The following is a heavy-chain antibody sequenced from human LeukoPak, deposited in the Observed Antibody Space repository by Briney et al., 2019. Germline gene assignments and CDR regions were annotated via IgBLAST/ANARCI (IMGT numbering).Heavy chain of an antibody. Sequence: PSETLSLTCAVYGGSFSGYYWSWIRQPPGNGLEWIGEINHSGSTNYNPSLKSRVTISVDTSKNQFSLKLSSVTAADTAVYYCARAVGISVAALHYWGQGTLVTVSS. CDR1: GGSFSGYY. D-gene: IGHD6-19*01. CDR3: ARAVGISVAALHY. J-gene: IGHJ4*02. CDR2: INHSGST. V-gene: IGHV4-34*01.